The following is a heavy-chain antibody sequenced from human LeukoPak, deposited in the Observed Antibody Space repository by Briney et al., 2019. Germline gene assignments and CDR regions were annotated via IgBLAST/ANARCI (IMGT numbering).Heavy chain of an antibody. CDR1: GGTFSSYA. Sequence: SVKVSCKASGGTFSSYAISWVRQAPGQGLEWMGRIIPILGIANYAQKFQGRVTITADKSTSTAYMELSSLRSEDTAVYYCARDSYGSGSQVHPEIDYWGQGTLVTVSS. V-gene: IGHV1-69*04. D-gene: IGHD3-10*01. CDR3: ARDSYGSGSQVHPEIDY. CDR2: IIPILGIA. J-gene: IGHJ4*02.